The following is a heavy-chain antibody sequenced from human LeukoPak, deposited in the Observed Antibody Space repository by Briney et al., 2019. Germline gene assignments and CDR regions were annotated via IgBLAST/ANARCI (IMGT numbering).Heavy chain of an antibody. V-gene: IGHV3-7*03. CDR2: IKQDASEE. Sequence: PGGSLRLSCAASGFTFAGYWISWVRQAPGKGLEWVANIKQDASEEYYVDSVKGRFTISRDNAKNSLYLQMNSLRAEDTAVYYCAPPVVPAAISIDWGQGTLVTVSS. CDR1: GFTFAGYW. CDR3: APPVVPAAISID. J-gene: IGHJ4*02. D-gene: IGHD2-2*02.